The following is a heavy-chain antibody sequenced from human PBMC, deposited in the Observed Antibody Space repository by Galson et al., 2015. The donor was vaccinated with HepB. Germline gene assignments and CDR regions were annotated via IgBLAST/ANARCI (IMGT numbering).Heavy chain of an antibody. Sequence: SLRLSCAASGFTFDDYAMHWVRQAPGKGLEWVSGISWNSGSIGYADSVKGRFTISRDNAKNSLYLQMNSLRAEDTALYYCAKDMHSGSHEGPFDYWGQGTLVTVSS. V-gene: IGHV3-9*01. D-gene: IGHD1-26*01. CDR1: GFTFDDYA. CDR2: ISWNSGSI. CDR3: AKDMHSGSHEGPFDY. J-gene: IGHJ4*02.